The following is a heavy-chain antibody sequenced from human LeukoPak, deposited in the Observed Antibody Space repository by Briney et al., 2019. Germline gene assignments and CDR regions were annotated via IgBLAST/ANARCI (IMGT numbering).Heavy chain of an antibody. J-gene: IGHJ3*02. D-gene: IGHD3-10*01. CDR3: ARERVVLWFAYGAFDI. CDR1: GFTFSSYS. Sequence: GGSLRLSCAASGFTFSSYSMNWVRQAPGKGLEWVAVISYDGSNKYYADSVKGRFTISRDNSKNTLYLQMNSLRAEDTAVYYCARERVVLWFAYGAFDIWGQGTMVTVSS. CDR2: ISYDGSNK. V-gene: IGHV3-30*03.